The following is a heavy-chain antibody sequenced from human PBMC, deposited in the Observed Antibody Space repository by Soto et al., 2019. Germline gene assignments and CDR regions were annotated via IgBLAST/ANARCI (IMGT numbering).Heavy chain of an antibody. V-gene: IGHV3-48*02. D-gene: IGHD1-1*01. CDR1: GFTFSSYS. J-gene: IGHJ4*02. CDR2: ISSSSSTI. Sequence: EVQLVESGGGLVQPGGSLRLSCAASGFTFSSYSMNWVRQAPGKALEWISYISSSSSTIFYADSVRGRFTISTDNARNSLYLQMDSLRHEDTAVYYCSRLDDGLDYWGQGTLVTVSS. CDR3: SRLDDGLDY.